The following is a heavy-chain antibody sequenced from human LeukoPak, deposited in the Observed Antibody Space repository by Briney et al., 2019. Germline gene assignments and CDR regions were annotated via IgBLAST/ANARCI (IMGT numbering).Heavy chain of an antibody. D-gene: IGHD6-13*01. CDR3: ARGPNIAAAGAFDI. Sequence: GGSLRLSCAASRFTFSSYSMNWVRQAPGKGLEWVSAISGSGGSTYYADSVKGRFTISRDNSKNTLYLQMNSLRAEDTAVYYCARGPNIAAAGAFDIWGQGTMATVSS. V-gene: IGHV3-23*01. CDR2: ISGSGGST. J-gene: IGHJ3*02. CDR1: RFTFSSYS.